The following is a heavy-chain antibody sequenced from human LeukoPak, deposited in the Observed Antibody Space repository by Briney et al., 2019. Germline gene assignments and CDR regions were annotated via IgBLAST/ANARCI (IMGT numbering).Heavy chain of an antibody. Sequence: SETLSLTCTVSGGSISSYYWSWIRQPPGKGLEWIGYIYYSGSTNYNPSLKSRVTTSVDTSKNQFSLKLSSVTAADTAVYYCARGRVRGVKGNWFDPWGQGTLVTVSS. V-gene: IGHV4-59*01. J-gene: IGHJ5*02. CDR3: ARGRVRGVKGNWFDP. CDR2: IYYSGST. CDR1: GGSISSYY. D-gene: IGHD3-10*01.